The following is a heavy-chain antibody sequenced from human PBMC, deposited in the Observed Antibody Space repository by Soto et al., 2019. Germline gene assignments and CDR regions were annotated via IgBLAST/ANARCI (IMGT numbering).Heavy chain of an antibody. CDR2: IIPILGTP. CDR3: ATRLSISGVVMSWVDP. Sequence: QVQLVQAGAEVKEPGSSVKVSCKASGGTFSSSSISWVRQAPGQGLEWMGGIIPILGTPQYARKFQGSVTSNADESTTTAYMELSRPRSDDTAVYYCATRLSISGVVMSWVDPWGRGSLVTVSS. D-gene: IGHD3-3*01. J-gene: IGHJ5*01. CDR1: GGTFSSSS. V-gene: IGHV1-69*01.